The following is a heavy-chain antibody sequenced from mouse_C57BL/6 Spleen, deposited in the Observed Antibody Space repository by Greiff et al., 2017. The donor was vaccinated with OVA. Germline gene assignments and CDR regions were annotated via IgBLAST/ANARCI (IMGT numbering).Heavy chain of an antibody. CDR3: ASRGYYCDY. J-gene: IGHJ2*01. Sequence: EVKLMESGPELVKPGASVKMSCKASGYTFTDYNMHWVKQSHGKSLEWIGYINPNNGGTSYNQKFKGKATLTVNKSSSTAYMELRSLTSDDSAVYYCASRGYYCDYWGQGTTLTVSS. CDR1: GYTFTDYN. V-gene: IGHV1-22*01. D-gene: IGHD3-1*01. CDR2: INPNNGGT.